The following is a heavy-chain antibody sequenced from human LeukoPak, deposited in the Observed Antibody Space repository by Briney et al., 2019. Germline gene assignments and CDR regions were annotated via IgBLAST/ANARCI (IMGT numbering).Heavy chain of an antibody. Sequence: GASVKVSCQASGYTFTSYYMHWVRQAPGQGLEWMGIINPSGGSTSYAQKFQGRVTMTRDTFTSTVYMELSSLRSEDTAVYYCARELVATMGFDYWGQGTLVTVSS. CDR3: ARELVATMGFDY. CDR2: INPSGGST. CDR1: GYTFTSYY. D-gene: IGHD5-12*01. J-gene: IGHJ4*02. V-gene: IGHV1-46*01.